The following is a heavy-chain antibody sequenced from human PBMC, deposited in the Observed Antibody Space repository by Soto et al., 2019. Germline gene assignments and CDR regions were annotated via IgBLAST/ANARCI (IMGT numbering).Heavy chain of an antibody. V-gene: IGHV4-30-2*01. CDR3: ARATTVVNHWFDP. D-gene: IGHD4-17*01. J-gene: IGHJ5*02. CDR1: GGSISSGGYS. CDR2: IYHSGST. Sequence: SETLSLTCAVSGGSISSGGYSWSWIRQPPGKGLEWIGYIYHSGSTYYNPSLKSRVTISVDRSKNQFSLKLSSVTAADTAVYYCARATTVVNHWFDPWGQGTLVTVSS.